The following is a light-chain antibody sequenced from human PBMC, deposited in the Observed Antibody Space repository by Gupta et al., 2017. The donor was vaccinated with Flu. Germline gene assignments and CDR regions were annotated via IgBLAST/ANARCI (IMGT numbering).Light chain of an antibody. Sequence: QTVVTQEPSFSVSPGGTVTLTCALHSGSVSTYFYPSWYQQAPGQPPRTLIYSTNIRSSPVPDCFSGSVLATKAALTMTGAQAEDDCYYFSMEYMNTTFVFGGGTKLTVL. CDR3: MEYMNTTFV. CDR1: SGSVSTYFY. CDR2: STN. J-gene: IGLJ2*01. V-gene: IGLV8-61*02.